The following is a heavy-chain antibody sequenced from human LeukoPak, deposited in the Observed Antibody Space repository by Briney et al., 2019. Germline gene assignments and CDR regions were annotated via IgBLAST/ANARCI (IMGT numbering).Heavy chain of an antibody. J-gene: IGHJ4*02. V-gene: IGHV3-7*01. CDR2: IKQDGSDK. D-gene: IGHD6-19*01. CDR3: ARASAVAGTRDY. Sequence: GGSLRLSCTASGFSFSSYWMSWVRQAPGKGLEWVANIKQDGSDKYYVVSVKGRFTISRDNAKNSLYLQMNSLRAEDSALYYCARASAVAGTRDYWGQGTLVTVSS. CDR1: GFSFSSYW.